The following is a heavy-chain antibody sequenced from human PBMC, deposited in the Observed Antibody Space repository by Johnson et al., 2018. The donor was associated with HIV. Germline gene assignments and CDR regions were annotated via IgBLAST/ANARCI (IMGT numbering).Heavy chain of an antibody. D-gene: IGHD6-19*01. V-gene: IGHV3-66*01. CDR3: ARRMKAVAHHDAFDI. Sequence: EVQLVESGGGLVQPGGSLRLSCAASGFTFSSNYMSWVRQAPGKGLEWVSVIYSGGSTFYADSVKGRFTISRDNSKNTLYLQMNGLRIESTAIYYCARRMKAVAHHDAFDIWGQGTMVTVSS. CDR1: GFTFSSNY. CDR2: IYSGGST. J-gene: IGHJ3*02.